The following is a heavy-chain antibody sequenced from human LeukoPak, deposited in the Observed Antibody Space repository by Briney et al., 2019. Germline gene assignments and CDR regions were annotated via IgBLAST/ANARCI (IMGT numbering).Heavy chain of an antibody. CDR1: GYTLTELS. Sequence: ASVKVSCKVSGYTLTELSMHWVRQAPGKGLEWMGGFDPEDGETIYAQKFQGRVTMTEDTSTDTAYMELSSLRSEDTAVHYCATALDDYWYFDLWGRGTLVTVSS. CDR3: ATALDDYWYFDL. CDR2: FDPEDGET. D-gene: IGHD5-24*01. J-gene: IGHJ2*01. V-gene: IGHV1-24*01.